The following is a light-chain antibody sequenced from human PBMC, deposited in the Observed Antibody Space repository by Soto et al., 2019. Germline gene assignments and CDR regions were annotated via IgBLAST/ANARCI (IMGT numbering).Light chain of an antibody. CDR3: QQRSNWPPIT. Sequence: EIVMTQSPATLSVSPGERATLSCRASQSVSSNLAWYQQKPGQAPRLLIYGASTRATGTPARFGGSGSGTEFTLTISSLEPEDFAVYYCQQRSNWPPITFGQRTRLEI. V-gene: IGKV3-15*01. CDR2: GAS. CDR1: QSVSSN. J-gene: IGKJ5*01.